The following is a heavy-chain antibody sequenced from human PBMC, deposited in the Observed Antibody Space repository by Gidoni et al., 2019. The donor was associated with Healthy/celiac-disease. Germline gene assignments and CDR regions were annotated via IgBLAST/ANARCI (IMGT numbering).Heavy chain of an antibody. V-gene: IGHV4-31*03. J-gene: IGHJ3*02. CDR2: IYYSGST. CDR3: ARVSEYYGLAGAFDI. D-gene: IGHD4-17*01. Sequence: QVQLQESGPGLVKPSQTLSLTCTVSGGAISRGGYYWSWIRQHTGKCLEWIGYIYYSGSTYYTPYLKSRVTISVDTSKKQFSLMLSSVTAADTAVYYCARVSEYYGLAGAFDIWGQGTMVTVSS. CDR1: GGAISRGGYY.